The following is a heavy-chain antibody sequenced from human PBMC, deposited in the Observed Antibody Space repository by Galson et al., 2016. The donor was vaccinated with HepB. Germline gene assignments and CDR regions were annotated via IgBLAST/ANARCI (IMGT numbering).Heavy chain of an antibody. D-gene: IGHD2-15*01. Sequence: SVKVSCKASGYTFDAYSVHWVRQAPGQSLEWMGWINAANTHTKYSQKFQGRVIISKDTSADTAYIELSSLRSEDTAVYYCADKRVEAFDIWGQGTMVIISS. J-gene: IGHJ3*02. CDR2: INAANTHT. CDR3: ADKRVEAFDI. V-gene: IGHV1-3*01. CDR1: GYTFDAYS.